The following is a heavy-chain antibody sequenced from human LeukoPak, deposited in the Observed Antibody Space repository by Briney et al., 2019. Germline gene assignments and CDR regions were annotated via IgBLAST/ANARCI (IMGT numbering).Heavy chain of an antibody. CDR1: GYTFSGSF. V-gene: IGHV1-18*04. CDR3: ARGSIAAAGLDAFDI. J-gene: IGHJ3*02. Sequence: GASVKVSCTAPGYTFSGSFMHWVRQAPGQGLEWMGWISAYNGNTNYAQKLQGRVTMTTDTSTSTAYMELRSLRSDDTAVYYCARGSIAAAGLDAFDIWGQGTMVTVSS. CDR2: ISAYNGNT. D-gene: IGHD6-13*01.